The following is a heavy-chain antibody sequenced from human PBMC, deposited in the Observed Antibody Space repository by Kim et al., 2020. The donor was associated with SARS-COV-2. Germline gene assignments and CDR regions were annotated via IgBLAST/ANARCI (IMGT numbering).Heavy chain of an antibody. CDR2: IGVRSVTI. CDR1: GFTFSSYS. D-gene: IGHD1-7*01. V-gene: IGHV3-48*02. J-gene: IGHJ6*02. CDR3: AGNLVGTRGMDV. Sequence: GGSLRLSCAASGFTFSSYSMHWVRQAPGKGLEWVSVIGVRSVTIQYADSLKGRFTVSRDNARNSLYLQMNSLRDEDTAVYYCAGNLVGTRGMDVWGQGTTVTVSS.